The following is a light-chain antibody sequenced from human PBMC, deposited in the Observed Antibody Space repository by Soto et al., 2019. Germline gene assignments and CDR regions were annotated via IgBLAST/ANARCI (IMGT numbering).Light chain of an antibody. V-gene: IGKV2-28*01. CDR3: MQALQTPT. Sequence: DIVMTQSPLSLPVTPGEPASISCRSSQSLLHSNGYNYLDWYLQKPGQSPQLLIYLGSNRASGVSDRFSGSGSGTDFTLKISRVEAEDVGVYYCMQALQTPTFGQGTQVEIK. CDR2: LGS. J-gene: IGKJ1*01. CDR1: QSLLHSNGYNY.